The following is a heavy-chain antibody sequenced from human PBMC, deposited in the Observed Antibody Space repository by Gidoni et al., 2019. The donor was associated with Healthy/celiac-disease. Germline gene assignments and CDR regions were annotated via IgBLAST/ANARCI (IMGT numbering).Heavy chain of an antibody. D-gene: IGHD4-4*01. J-gene: IGHJ5*02. Sequence: QVQLQESGPGLVKPSQTLSLTCTVSGGSISSGDYYWSWIRQPPGKGLEWIGYIYYSGSTYYNPSLKSRVTISVDTSKNQFSLKLSSVTAADTAVYYCAREQYQLLGSTTVTTSNWFDPWGQGTLVTVSS. CDR1: GGSISSGDYY. CDR3: AREQYQLLGSTTVTTSNWFDP. V-gene: IGHV4-30-4*01. CDR2: IYYSGST.